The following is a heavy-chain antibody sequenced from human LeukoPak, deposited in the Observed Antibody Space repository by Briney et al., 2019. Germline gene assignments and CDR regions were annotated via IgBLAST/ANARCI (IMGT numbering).Heavy chain of an antibody. CDR3: ASWQQLARIYDY. D-gene: IGHD6-13*01. J-gene: IGHJ4*02. Sequence: SETLSLTCTVSGGSISSGGYYWSWIRQHPGEGLEWIGYIYYSGSTYYNPSLKSRVTISVDTSKNQFSLKLSSVTAADTAVYYCASWQQLARIYDYWGQGTLVTVSS. CDR1: GGSISSGGYY. CDR2: IYYSGST. V-gene: IGHV4-31*03.